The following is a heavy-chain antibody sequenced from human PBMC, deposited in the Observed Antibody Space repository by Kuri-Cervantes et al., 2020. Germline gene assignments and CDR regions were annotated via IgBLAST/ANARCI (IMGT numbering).Heavy chain of an antibody. CDR3: AREVDTNWFDP. V-gene: IGHV3-48*04. J-gene: IGHJ5*02. D-gene: IGHD3-9*01. Sequence: GGSLRLSCAASGFSFSSYSMNWVRQAPGKGLEWVSYISSSSSTIYYADSVKGQFTISRDNAKNSLYLQMNSLRAEDTAVYYCAREVDTNWFDPWGQGTLVTVSS. CDR2: ISSSSSTI. CDR1: GFSFSSYS.